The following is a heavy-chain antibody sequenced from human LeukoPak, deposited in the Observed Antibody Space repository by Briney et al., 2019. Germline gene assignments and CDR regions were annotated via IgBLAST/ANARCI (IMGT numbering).Heavy chain of an antibody. CDR1: GDSVSSNSAA. CDR3: ARGVSSAWPFDY. V-gene: IGHV6-1*01. Sequence: SQTLSLTCAISGDSVSSNSAAWNWIRQSPSRGLEWLGGTYYRSKWYNDYAVSVRSRITINPDTSKNHFSLQLNSVTPEDTAVYYCARGVSSAWPFDYWGQGTLVTVSS. D-gene: IGHD6-19*01. J-gene: IGHJ4*02. CDR2: TYYRSKWYN.